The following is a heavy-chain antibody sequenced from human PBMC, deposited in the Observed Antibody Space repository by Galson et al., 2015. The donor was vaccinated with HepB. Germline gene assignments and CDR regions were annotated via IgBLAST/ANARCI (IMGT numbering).Heavy chain of an antibody. D-gene: IGHD1-26*01. CDR3: ATPISGSGRVWVFDY. CDR2: VDPEDGET. CDR1: GYTFTDYY. Sequence: VKVSCKVSGYTFTDYYMHWVQQAPGKGLEWMGLVDPEDGETIYAEEFQGRVTITADTSTDTAYMELSSLRSEDTAVYYCATPISGSGRVWVFDYWGQGTLVTVSS. J-gene: IGHJ4*02. V-gene: IGHV1-69-2*01.